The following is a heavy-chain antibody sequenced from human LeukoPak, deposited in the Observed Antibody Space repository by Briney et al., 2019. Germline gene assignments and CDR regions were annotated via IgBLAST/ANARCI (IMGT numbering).Heavy chain of an antibody. J-gene: IGHJ5*02. Sequence: TLFLTCTVSGGSISSYYWSWIRQPPGKGLEWIGYIYTSGSTNYNPSLKSRVTTSVDTSKNQFSLKLSSVTAADTAVYYCARGRPYSYNWFDPWGQGTLVTVSS. V-gene: IGHV4-4*09. CDR2: IYTSGST. D-gene: IGHD2-15*01. CDR1: GGSISSYY. CDR3: ARGRPYSYNWFDP.